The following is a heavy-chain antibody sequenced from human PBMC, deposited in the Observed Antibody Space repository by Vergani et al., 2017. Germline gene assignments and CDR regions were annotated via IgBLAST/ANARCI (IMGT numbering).Heavy chain of an antibody. V-gene: IGHV1-69*01. D-gene: IGHD6-13*01. J-gene: IGHJ5*02. CDR2: IIPIFGTA. CDR1: GGTFSSYA. Sequence: QVQLVQSGAEVKKPGSSVKVSCKASGGTFSSYAISWVRQAPGQGLEWMGGIIPIFGTANYAQKFQGRVTITADESTSTAYTELSRLRSEDTAVYYCARDAALGIAAAGTYWFDPWGQGTLVTVSS. CDR3: ARDAALGIAAAGTYWFDP.